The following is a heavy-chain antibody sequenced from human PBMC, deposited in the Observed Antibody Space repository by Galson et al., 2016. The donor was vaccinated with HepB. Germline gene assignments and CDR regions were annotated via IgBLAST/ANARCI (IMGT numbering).Heavy chain of an antibody. D-gene: IGHD2-15*01. J-gene: IGHJ3*01. CDR3: AGEVYDSDIGDFPHGAFDV. Sequence: TLSLTCTVSGGSLTSSGFCWSWIRQYPGKGLEWIGDSYYSGSAYFNPSLKSRVTISIDTSKNQFSLKLISVTAADTAVYYCAGEVYDSDIGDFPHGAFDVWGRGTMVTVSS. CDR2: SYYSGSA. V-gene: IGHV4-31*03. CDR1: GGSLTSSGFC.